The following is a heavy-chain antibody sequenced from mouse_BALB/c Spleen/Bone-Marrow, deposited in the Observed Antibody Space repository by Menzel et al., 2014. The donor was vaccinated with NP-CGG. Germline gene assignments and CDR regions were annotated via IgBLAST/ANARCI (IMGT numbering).Heavy chain of an antibody. CDR2: ILPGSGST. V-gene: IGHV1-9*01. D-gene: IGHD1-1*01. Sequence: LVESGAELMRPGASVKISCKATGYTFSSYWIEWVKQRPGHGLEWIGEILPGSGSTNYNEKFKGKATFTADTSSNTAYMQLSSLTSEDSAVSSCARHYSGSRHFAYWGQGTLVTGSA. CDR1: GYTFSSYW. J-gene: IGHJ3*01. CDR3: ARHYSGSRHFAY.